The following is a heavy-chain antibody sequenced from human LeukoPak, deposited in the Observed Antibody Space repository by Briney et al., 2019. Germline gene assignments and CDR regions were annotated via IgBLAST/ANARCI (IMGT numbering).Heavy chain of an antibody. D-gene: IGHD3-9*01. J-gene: IGHJ4*02. Sequence: GASVKVSCKASGYTFTGYYMHWVRQAPGQGLEWMGWINPNSGGTNYAQKFQGRVTMTRDTSISTAYMELGRLRSDDTAVYYCAREGNVLRYFDWLSPSPPDYWGQGTLVTVSS. V-gene: IGHV1-2*02. CDR1: GYTFTGYY. CDR3: AREGNVLRYFDWLSPSPPDY. CDR2: INPNSGGT.